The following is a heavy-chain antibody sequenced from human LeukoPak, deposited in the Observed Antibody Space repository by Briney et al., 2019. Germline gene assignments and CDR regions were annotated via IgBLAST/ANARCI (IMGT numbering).Heavy chain of an antibody. Sequence: ASVKVSXKASGGTFSSYAISWVRQAPGQGLEWMGGIIPIFGTANYAQKFQGRVTITTDESTSTAYMELSSLRSEDTAVYYCARGPSIQLWLPFDYWGQGTLVTVSS. CDR3: ARGPSIQLWLPFDY. CDR2: IIPIFGTA. D-gene: IGHD5-18*01. V-gene: IGHV1-69*05. CDR1: GGTFSSYA. J-gene: IGHJ4*02.